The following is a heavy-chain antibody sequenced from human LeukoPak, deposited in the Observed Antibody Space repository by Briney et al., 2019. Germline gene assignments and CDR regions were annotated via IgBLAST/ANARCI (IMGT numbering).Heavy chain of an antibody. Sequence: GGSLRLSCAASGFTFSSYAMHWVRQAPGKGLEYVSAISSNGGSTYYANSVKGRFTISRDNSKNTLYPQMGSLRAEDMAVYYCARVGLGYCSSTSCYVFDYWGQGTLVTVSS. CDR3: ARVGLGYCSSTSCYVFDY. J-gene: IGHJ4*02. D-gene: IGHD2-2*01. CDR2: ISSNGGST. CDR1: GFTFSSYA. V-gene: IGHV3-64*01.